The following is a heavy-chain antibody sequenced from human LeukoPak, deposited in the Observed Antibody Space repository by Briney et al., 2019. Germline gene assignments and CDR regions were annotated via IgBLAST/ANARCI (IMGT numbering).Heavy chain of an antibody. Sequence: SETLSLTCTVSGGSISSYYWSWIRQPPGKGLEWIGYIYYSGSTNYNPSLKSRVTISVDTSRNQFSLKLSSVTAADTAVYYCARHSGVPSDAFDIWGQGTTVTVSS. V-gene: IGHV4-59*08. CDR2: IYYSGST. CDR3: ARHSGVPSDAFDI. CDR1: GGSISSYY. J-gene: IGHJ3*02. D-gene: IGHD3-10*01.